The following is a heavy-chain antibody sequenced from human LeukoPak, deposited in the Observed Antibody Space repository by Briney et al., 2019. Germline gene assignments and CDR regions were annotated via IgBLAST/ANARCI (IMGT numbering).Heavy chain of an antibody. D-gene: IGHD3-22*01. J-gene: IGHJ4*02. CDR2: ISGSGGST. CDR1: GFTFSSYA. CDR3: AKHTYYDSSGYYFHY. V-gene: IGHV3-23*01. Sequence: PGGSLRLSCAASGFTFSSYAMSWVRQAPGKGLEWVLAISGSGGSTYYADSVKGRFTISRDNSKNTLYLQMNSLRAEDTAVYYCAKHTYYDSSGYYFHYWGQGTLVTVSS.